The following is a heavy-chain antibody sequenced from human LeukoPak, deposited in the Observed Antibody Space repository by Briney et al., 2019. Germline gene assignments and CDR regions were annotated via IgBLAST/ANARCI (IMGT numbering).Heavy chain of an antibody. CDR2: ISGSGGST. Sequence: GGSLRLSCAASGFTFSSYAMSWVRQAPGKGLEWVSAISGSGGSTYYADSVKGRFTISRDNSKNTLYLQMNSLRAEDTAVYYCATILGYCSSTSCSSRNWFDPWVQGTLVTVSS. D-gene: IGHD2-2*01. CDR1: GFTFSSYA. CDR3: ATILGYCSSTSCSSRNWFDP. V-gene: IGHV3-23*01. J-gene: IGHJ5*02.